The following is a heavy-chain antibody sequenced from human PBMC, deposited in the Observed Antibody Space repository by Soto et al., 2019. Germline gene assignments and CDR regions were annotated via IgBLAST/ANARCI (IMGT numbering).Heavy chain of an antibody. Sequence: QLQLQESGSGLVKPSQTLSLTCAVSGGSISSGGYSWSWLRQPPGKGLQWIGYIFHSGSTYYHPSLKCRVTISVYGSKNHFSLELSSVTAADTAVYYCAREGGSGSTDWYFNVWGRGTLVTVSS. CDR3: AREGGSGSTDWYFNV. J-gene: IGHJ2*01. CDR1: GGSISSGGYS. D-gene: IGHD1-26*01. CDR2: IFHSGST. V-gene: IGHV4-30-2*01.